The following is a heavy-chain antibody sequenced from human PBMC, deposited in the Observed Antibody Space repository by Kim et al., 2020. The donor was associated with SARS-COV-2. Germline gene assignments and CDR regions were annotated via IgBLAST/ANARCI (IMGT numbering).Heavy chain of an antibody. Sequence: YSTSLETRLTISKDTSKNQVVLTMTNMDPVDTATYYCARNSDYGGHCFDYWGQGTLVTVSS. V-gene: IGHV2-70*01. D-gene: IGHD4-17*01. J-gene: IGHJ4*02. CDR3: ARNSDYGGHCFDY.